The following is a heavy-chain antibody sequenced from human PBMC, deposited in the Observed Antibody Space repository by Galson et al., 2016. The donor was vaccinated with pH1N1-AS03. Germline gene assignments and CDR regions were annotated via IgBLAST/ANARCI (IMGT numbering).Heavy chain of an antibody. D-gene: IGHD3-10*01. CDR3: ARRPTGIDY. Sequence: ETLSLTCTVSRGSFGGAYWTWIRQPPGKGLEWIGEIIIGRGLPPTYTPSLKRRVTISIDTSRGELSLKLRSVTAAGTGVYYCARRPTGIDYWGQGSQVTVSS. J-gene: IGHJ4*02. V-gene: IGHV4-34*12. CDR2: IIIGRGLPP. CDR1: RGSFGGAY.